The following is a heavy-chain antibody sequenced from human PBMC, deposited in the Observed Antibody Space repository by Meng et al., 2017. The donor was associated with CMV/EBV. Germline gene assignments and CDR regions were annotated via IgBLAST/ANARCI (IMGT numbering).Heavy chain of an antibody. CDR2: ISSSSSTI. CDR3: ARAVGETVVPAAASYFDL. V-gene: IGHV3-48*04. J-gene: IGHJ2*01. Sequence: GGPLRLSCAASGFTFSSDSMNWVRQAPGKGLEWVSYISSSSSTIYYADSVKGRFTISRDNAKNSLYLQMNSLRAEDTAVYYCARAVGETVVPAAASYFDLWGRGTLVTVSS. D-gene: IGHD2-2*01. CDR1: GFTFSSDS.